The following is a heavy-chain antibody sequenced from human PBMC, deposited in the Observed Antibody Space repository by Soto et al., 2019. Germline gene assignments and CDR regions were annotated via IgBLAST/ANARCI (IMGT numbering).Heavy chain of an antibody. CDR2: IYYSGST. V-gene: IGHV4-59*08. CDR1: GGSISSYY. Sequence: SETLSLTCTVSGGSISSYYWSWIRQPPGKGLEWIGYIYYSGSTNYNPSLKSRVTMSVDTSKNQFSLKLSSVTAADTAVYYCARHVAGTTYDYWGQGTLVTVSS. D-gene: IGHD1-7*01. CDR3: ARHVAGTTYDY. J-gene: IGHJ4*02.